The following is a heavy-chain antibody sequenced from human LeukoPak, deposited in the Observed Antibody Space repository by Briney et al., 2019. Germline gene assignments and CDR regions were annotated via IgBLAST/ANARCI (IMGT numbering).Heavy chain of an antibody. D-gene: IGHD3-3*01. CDR1: GFIFLPFG. Sequence: GGSLSLSCAASGFIFLPFGMGWVRPVPGKGREGVSLKRPGGVTTSYAASVKGRFTVSRDNAQNSVYLQMNSLRVEDTAVYFCARGSDFWSGLGFYYFDFWGQGSLVTVSS. J-gene: IGHJ4*02. V-gene: IGHV3-21*01. CDR2: KRPGGVTT. CDR3: ARGSDFWSGLGFYYFDF.